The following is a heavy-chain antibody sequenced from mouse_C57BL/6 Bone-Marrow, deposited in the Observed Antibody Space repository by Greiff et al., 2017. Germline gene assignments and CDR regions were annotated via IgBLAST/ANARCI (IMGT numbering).Heavy chain of an antibody. CDR3: ARRDYYGSRFGYFDV. CDR1: GYTFTDYN. J-gene: IGHJ3*01. CDR2: INPNNGGT. D-gene: IGHD1-1*01. V-gene: IGHV1-18*01. Sequence: EVQLQESGPELVKPGASVKIPCKASGYTFTDYNMDWVKQSHGKSLEWIGDINPNNGGTIYNQKFKGKATFTVDKSSSTAYMELRSLTSEDTAVYYCARRDYYGSRFGYFDVWGEEALVTVSA.